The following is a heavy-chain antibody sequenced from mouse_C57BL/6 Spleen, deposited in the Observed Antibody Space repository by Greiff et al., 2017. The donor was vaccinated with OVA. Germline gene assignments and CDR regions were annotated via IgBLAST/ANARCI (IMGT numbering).Heavy chain of an antibody. J-gene: IGHJ2*01. CDR3: TTVDYYNY. V-gene: IGHV14-4*01. CDR1: GFNIKDDY. D-gene: IGHD1-1*01. CDR2: IDPENGDT. Sequence: EVQLQPSGAELVRPGASVKLSCTASGFNIKDDYMHWVKQRPEQGLEWIGWIDPENGDTEYASKFQGKATITADTSSNTAYLQLSSLTSEDTAVYYCTTVDYYNYWGQGTTLTVSS.